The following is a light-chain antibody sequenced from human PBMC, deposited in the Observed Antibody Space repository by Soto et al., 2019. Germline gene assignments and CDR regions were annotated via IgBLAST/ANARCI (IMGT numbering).Light chain of an antibody. J-gene: IGLJ2*01. CDR1: SGDVGRYNY. CDR3: SSYAGSNNLV. CDR2: EVT. V-gene: IGLV2-8*01. Sequence: QSALTQPPSASGSPGQSVTISCTGTSGDVGRYNYVSWYQHHPDEAPKLIIYEVTKRPSWVPDRFSGSKSGNTASLTVSGLQAEDEADYYCSSYAGSNNLVFGGGTKLTVL.